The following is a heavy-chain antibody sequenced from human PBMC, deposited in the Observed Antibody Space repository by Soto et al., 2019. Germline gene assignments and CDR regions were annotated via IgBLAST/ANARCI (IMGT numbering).Heavy chain of an antibody. V-gene: IGHV3-23*01. CDR1: GFTFSSYA. D-gene: IGHD3-3*01. Sequence: PGGSLRLSCAASGFTFSSYAMSWVRQAPGKGLEWGSAISGSGGSAYYADSVKGRFTISRDNSKNTLYLQMNSLRAEDTAVYYCAKDSTWYYDFWSGYYNYYYYYMDVWGKGTTVTVSS. J-gene: IGHJ6*03. CDR2: ISGSGGSA. CDR3: AKDSTWYYDFWSGYYNYYYYYMDV.